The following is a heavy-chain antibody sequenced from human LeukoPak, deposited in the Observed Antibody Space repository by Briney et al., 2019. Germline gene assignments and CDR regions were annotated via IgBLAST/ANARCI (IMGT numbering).Heavy chain of an antibody. J-gene: IGHJ4*02. Sequence: SETLSLTCTVSGGSISSSSYYWGWIRQPPGKGLEWIGSIYYSGSTYYNPSLKGRVTISVDTSKNQFSLKLSSVTAADTAVYYCARVKYYYDSSGLDYWGQGTLVTVSS. V-gene: IGHV4-39*07. CDR3: ARVKYYYDSSGLDY. D-gene: IGHD3-22*01. CDR1: GGSISSSSYY. CDR2: IYYSGST.